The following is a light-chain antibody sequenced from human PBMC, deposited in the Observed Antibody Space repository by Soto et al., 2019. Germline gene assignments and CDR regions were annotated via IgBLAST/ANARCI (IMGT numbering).Light chain of an antibody. CDR3: QHYGNSVYT. J-gene: IGKJ2*01. V-gene: IGKV3-20*01. CDR2: HAS. Sequence: EIVLTQSPGTLSLSPGERATLSCRASQSVSSAYFAWYQQKPGQAPRLLIYHASSRATGIPDRFSGSGSGTDFTLTISRLEPEDFAVYYCQHYGNSVYTFGQGTKLEIK. CDR1: QSVSSAY.